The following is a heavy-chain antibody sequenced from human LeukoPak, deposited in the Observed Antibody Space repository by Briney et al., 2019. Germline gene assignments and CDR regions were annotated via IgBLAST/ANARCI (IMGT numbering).Heavy chain of an antibody. V-gene: IGHV1-69*05. CDR2: IIPIFGTA. Sequence: SVKISCKASGGTFSSYAISWVRQAPGQGLEWMGGIIPIFGTANYAQKFQGRVTITTDESTSTAYMELSSLRSEDTAVYYCANSITGTTPDYWGQGTLVTVSS. CDR1: GGTFSSYA. J-gene: IGHJ4*02. CDR3: ANSITGTTPDY. D-gene: IGHD1-7*01.